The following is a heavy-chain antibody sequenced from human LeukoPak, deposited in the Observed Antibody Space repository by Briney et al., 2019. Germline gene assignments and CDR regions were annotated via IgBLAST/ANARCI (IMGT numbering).Heavy chain of an antibody. V-gene: IGHV1-69*05. CDR3: ARENWEAWYYFDY. CDR2: IIPIFGTA. D-gene: IGHD1-26*01. J-gene: IGHJ4*02. Sequence: ASVKVSCKASGGTFSSYAISWVRQAPGQGLEWMGGIIPIFGTANYAQKFQGRVTITTDESTSTAYMELSSLRSEDAAVYYCARENWEAWYYFDYWGQGTLVTVSS. CDR1: GGTFSSYA.